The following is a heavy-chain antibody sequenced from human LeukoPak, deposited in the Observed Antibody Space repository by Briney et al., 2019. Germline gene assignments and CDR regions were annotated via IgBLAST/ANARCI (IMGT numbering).Heavy chain of an antibody. CDR2: IIPILGIA. CDR1: GGTFSSYA. D-gene: IGHD4-17*01. Sequence: SVKVSCKASGGTFSSYAISWVRQAPGQGLEWMGRIIPILGIANYAQKFQGRVTITADKSTSTAHMELSSLRSEDTAVYYCAREPNTVTTLSHPYYFDYWGQGTLVTVSS. CDR3: AREPNTVTTLSHPYYFDY. V-gene: IGHV1-69*04. J-gene: IGHJ4*02.